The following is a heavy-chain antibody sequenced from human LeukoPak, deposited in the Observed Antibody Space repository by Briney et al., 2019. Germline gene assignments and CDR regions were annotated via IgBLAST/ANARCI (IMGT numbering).Heavy chain of an antibody. Sequence: PGGSLRLSCAASGFTVSSSYMSWVRQAPGKGLEWVSVIYSGGSTYYADSVKGRFTISRDNSKNTLYLQMNSLTAEDTAVYYCARATYYYDTSGYYYWGQGTLVTVSS. CDR2: IYSGGST. V-gene: IGHV3-53*01. J-gene: IGHJ4*02. D-gene: IGHD3-22*01. CDR1: GFTVSSSY. CDR3: ARATYYYDTSGYYY.